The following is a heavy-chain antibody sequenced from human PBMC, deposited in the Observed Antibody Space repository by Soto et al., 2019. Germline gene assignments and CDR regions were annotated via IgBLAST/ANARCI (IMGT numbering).Heavy chain of an antibody. D-gene: IGHD2-2*02. Sequence: EVQLLESGGGLEQPGGSLRLSCAASGFTFSSYAMTWVRQAPGKGLEWVSTISNGGGSTYYTDSVKGRFTISRDDSKNTLYLQINSLRAEDTAVYYCAKEGCSSTSCDIGTQFDPWGQGTLVTVSS. CDR3: AKEGCSSTSCDIGTQFDP. V-gene: IGHV3-23*01. CDR1: GFTFSSYA. J-gene: IGHJ5*02. CDR2: ISNGGGST.